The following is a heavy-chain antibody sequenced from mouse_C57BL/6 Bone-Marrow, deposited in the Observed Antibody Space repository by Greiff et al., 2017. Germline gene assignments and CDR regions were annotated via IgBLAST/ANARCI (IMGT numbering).Heavy chain of an antibody. D-gene: IGHD2-1*01. V-gene: IGHV5-6*01. Sequence: EVHLVESGGDLVKPGGSLKLSCAASGFTFSSYGMSWVRQTPDKRLEWVATISSGGSYTYYPDSVKGRFTISRDNAKNTLYLQMSSLKSEDTAMYYCARQRGNFYYWYFDVWGTGTTVTVSS. CDR1: GFTFSSYG. CDR2: ISSGGSYT. CDR3: ARQRGNFYYWYFDV. J-gene: IGHJ1*03.